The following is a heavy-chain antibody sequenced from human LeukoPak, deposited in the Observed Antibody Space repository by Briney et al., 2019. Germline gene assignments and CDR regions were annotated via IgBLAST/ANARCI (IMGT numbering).Heavy chain of an antibody. CDR3: ARYCSGGSCYD. J-gene: IGHJ4*02. CDR2: IYSGGST. Sequence: GGSLRLSCAASGFTVSSNYMSWVRQAPGKGLEWVSVIYSGGSTSYADSVKGRFTISRDNSKNTLYLQMNCLRAEDTAVYYCARYCSGGSCYDWGQGTLVTVSS. CDR1: GFTVSSNY. V-gene: IGHV3-66*01. D-gene: IGHD2-15*01.